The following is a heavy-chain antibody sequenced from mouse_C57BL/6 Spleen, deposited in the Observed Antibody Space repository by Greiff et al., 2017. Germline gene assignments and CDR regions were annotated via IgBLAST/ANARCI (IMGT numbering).Heavy chain of an antibody. V-gene: IGHV7-3*01. CDR1: GFTFTDYY. CDR3: ARYYDPYPWYFDV. Sequence: EVQVVESGGGLVQPGGSLSLSCAASGFTFTDYYMSWVRQPPGKALEWFGFIRNKANGYTTEYSASVKGRFTISRDNSQSILYLQMNALRAEDSATYYCARYYDPYPWYFDVWGTGTTVTVSS. J-gene: IGHJ1*03. D-gene: IGHD2-3*01. CDR2: IRNKANGYTT.